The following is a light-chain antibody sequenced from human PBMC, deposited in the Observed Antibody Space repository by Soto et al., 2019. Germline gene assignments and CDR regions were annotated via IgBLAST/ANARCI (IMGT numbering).Light chain of an antibody. V-gene: IGLV2-14*01. Sequence: QSALTQPASVSGSPGQSITISCTGTSSDIGAYKHVSWYQQHPGKAPKLMIYEVSNRPSGVSNRFSGSKSGNTASLTISGLQAEDEADYYCSSYTTSSTQVFGTGTKVNVL. CDR2: EVS. J-gene: IGLJ1*01. CDR3: SSYTTSSTQV. CDR1: SSDIGAYKH.